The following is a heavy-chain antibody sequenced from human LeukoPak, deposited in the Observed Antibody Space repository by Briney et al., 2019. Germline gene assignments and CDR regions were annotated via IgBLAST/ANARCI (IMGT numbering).Heavy chain of an antibody. V-gene: IGHV4-39*01. J-gene: IGHJ4*02. CDR3: ARRGYSENFFDY. CDR1: GGSTSGHNYY. Sequence: NPSETLSLTCSVSGGSTSGHNYYWGWIRQPPGQGLEWIGTMYYSGATYYNPSHKSRVTMSADTSNNQFSLKLSSVTAADTAVYYCARRGYSENFFDYWGQGTLVTVSS. CDR2: MYYSGAT. D-gene: IGHD5-12*01.